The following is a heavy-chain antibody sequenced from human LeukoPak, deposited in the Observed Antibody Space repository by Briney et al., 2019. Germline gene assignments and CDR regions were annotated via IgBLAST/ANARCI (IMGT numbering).Heavy chain of an antibody. V-gene: IGHV4-59*01. CDR2: IYYSGST. Sequence: PAETLSLTCTVSGGSISSYYWSWIRQPPGKGLEWIGYIYYSGSTNYNPSLKSRVTISVDTSKNQFSLKLSSVTAADTAVYYCARAAWELRIGDYYYYYYYMDVWGKGTTVTVSS. CDR3: ARAAWELRIGDYYYYYYYMDV. J-gene: IGHJ6*03. D-gene: IGHD1-26*01. CDR1: GGSISSYY.